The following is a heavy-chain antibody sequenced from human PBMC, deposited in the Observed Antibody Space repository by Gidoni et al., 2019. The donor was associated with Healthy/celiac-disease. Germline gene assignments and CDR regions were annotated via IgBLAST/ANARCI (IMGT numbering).Heavy chain of an antibody. CDR1: GFTFSSDS. J-gene: IGHJ5*02. Sequence: EVQLVESGGGLVQPGGSLRLSGAASGFTFSSDSMNWVRQAPGKGLEWVSYISSSSSTIYYADSVKGRFTISRDNAKNSLYLQMNSLRDEDTAVYYCARERIGILWLGVGSPGFDPWGQGTLVTVSS. CDR2: ISSSSSTI. D-gene: IGHD3-10*01. CDR3: ARERIGILWLGVGSPGFDP. V-gene: IGHV3-48*02.